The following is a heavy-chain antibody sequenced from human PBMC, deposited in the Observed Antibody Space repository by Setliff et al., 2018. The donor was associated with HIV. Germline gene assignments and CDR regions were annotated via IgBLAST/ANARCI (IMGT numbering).Heavy chain of an antibody. Sequence: PGGSLRLSCVASRFTFNDYWMSWVRQAPGKGLEWVANIDRDGSETNYVDSVKGRFTIFRDNAKSSMYLQMNSLRAEDTAIYYCATGGMAAAGPGGGHGLDVWGQGTTVTVSS. J-gene: IGHJ6*02. V-gene: IGHV3-7*01. CDR3: ATGGMAAAGPGGGHGLDV. D-gene: IGHD6-13*01. CDR2: IDRDGSET. CDR1: RFTFNDYW.